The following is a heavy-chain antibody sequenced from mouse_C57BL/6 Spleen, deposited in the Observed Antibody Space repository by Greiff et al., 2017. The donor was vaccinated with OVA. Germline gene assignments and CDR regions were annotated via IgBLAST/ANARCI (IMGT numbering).Heavy chain of an antibody. J-gene: IGHJ1*03. V-gene: IGHV6-3*01. CDR2: IRLKSDNYAT. CDR1: GFTFSNYW. Sequence: EVKVEESGGGLVQPGGSMKLSCVASGFTFSNYWMNWVRQSPEKGLEWVAQIRLKSDNYATHYAESVKGRFTISRDDSKSSVYLQMNNLRAEDTGIYYCTDYGSRGGYFDVWGTGTTVTVSS. D-gene: IGHD1-1*01. CDR3: TDYGSRGGYFDV.